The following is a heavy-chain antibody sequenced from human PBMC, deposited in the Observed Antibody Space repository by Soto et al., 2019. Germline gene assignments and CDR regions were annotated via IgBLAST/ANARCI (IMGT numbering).Heavy chain of an antibody. CDR1: GGSISSYY. D-gene: IGHD4-17*01. CDR2: IYYSGST. Sequence: SETLSLTCTVSGGSISSYYWSWIRQPPGKGLEWIGYIYYSGSTNYNPSLKSRVTISVDTSKNQFSLKLSSVTAADTAVYYCARDYHGGGAFDTWGQGKMVTFSS. V-gene: IGHV4-59*01. CDR3: ARDYHGGGAFDT. J-gene: IGHJ3*02.